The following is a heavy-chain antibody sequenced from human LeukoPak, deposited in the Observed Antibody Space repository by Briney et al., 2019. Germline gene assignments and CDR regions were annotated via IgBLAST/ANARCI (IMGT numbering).Heavy chain of an antibody. CDR1: GFTFSSYW. D-gene: IGHD1-14*01. Sequence: PGGSLRLSCAASGFTFSSYWMNWIRQAPGKGLEWVSYISDSGNTIVYADSVKGRFTISRDNAGNSLYLQMNSLRAEDTAVYFCVREGVNPETWFDPWGQGTLVTVSP. CDR2: ISDSGNTI. V-gene: IGHV3-48*03. CDR3: VREGVNPETWFDP. J-gene: IGHJ5*02.